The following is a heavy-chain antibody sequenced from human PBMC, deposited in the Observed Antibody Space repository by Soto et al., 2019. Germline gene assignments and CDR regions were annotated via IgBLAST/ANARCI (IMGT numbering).Heavy chain of an antibody. Sequence: ASVKVSCKASGYTFTGYYMHWVRQAPGQGLEWMEWIDPSSGGTNYAQKFQGWVTMTRDTSISTAYMELSRLRSDDTAVYYCAKSPPPYYYGMDVWGQGTTVTVSS. CDR3: AKSPPPYYYGMDV. J-gene: IGHJ6*02. V-gene: IGHV1-2*04. CDR1: GYTFTGYY. CDR2: IDPSSGGT.